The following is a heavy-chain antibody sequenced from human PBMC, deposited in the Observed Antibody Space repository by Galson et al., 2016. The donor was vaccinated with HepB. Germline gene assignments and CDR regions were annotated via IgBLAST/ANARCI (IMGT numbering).Heavy chain of an antibody. CDR3: ARGGAYYYDTPGYYWFDY. Sequence: SLRLSCAASGFTFSNYAIHWVRQAPGKGLEWVAVTSYDESNQYYADSVKGRFTVSRENSKNTLYLQMDSLGAEDTAVYYCARGGAYYYDTPGYYWFDYGGQGTLVTVAS. CDR2: TSYDESNQ. J-gene: IGHJ4*02. D-gene: IGHD3-22*01. CDR1: GFTFSNYA. V-gene: IGHV3-30*04.